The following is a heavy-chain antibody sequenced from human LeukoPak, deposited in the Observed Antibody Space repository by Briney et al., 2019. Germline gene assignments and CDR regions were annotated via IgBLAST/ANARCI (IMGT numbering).Heavy chain of an antibody. CDR2: IYHSGST. Sequence: SETLSLTRAVSGGSISSSNWWSWVRQPPGKGLEWIGEIYHSGSTNYNPSLKSRVTISVDKSKNQFSLKLSSVTAADTAVYYCARVRAYYDILTGEVYYYGMDVWGQGTTVTVSS. J-gene: IGHJ6*02. CDR3: ARVRAYYDILTGEVYYYGMDV. D-gene: IGHD3-9*01. V-gene: IGHV4-4*02. CDR1: GGSISSSNW.